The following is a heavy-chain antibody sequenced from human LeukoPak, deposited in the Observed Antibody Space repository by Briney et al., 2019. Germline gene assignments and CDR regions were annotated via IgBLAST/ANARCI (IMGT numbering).Heavy chain of an antibody. CDR3: AGGNDYFDTSGHYFERLQH. Sequence: GGSLRLSCAASGFTFGSYVMSWVRQAPGKGLEWVSSISGNADTAYYAESVKGRFTISRDNSKKTVFLQIAGLRAEDTALYYCAGGNDYFDTSGHYFERLQHWGQGTLVTVSS. CDR2: ISGNADTA. V-gene: IGHV3-23*01. J-gene: IGHJ1*01. D-gene: IGHD3-22*01. CDR1: GFTFGSYV.